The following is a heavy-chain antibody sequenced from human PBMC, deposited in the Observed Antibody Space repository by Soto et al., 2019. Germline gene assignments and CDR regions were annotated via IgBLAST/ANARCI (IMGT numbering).Heavy chain of an antibody. Sequence: EVQLVESGGGLVQPGGSLRLSCAASGFSFSSYWMTWVRQAPGKGLEWVANISPDGSDKYYVDSVKGRFTISRDHVKTSLSLHVTRVRVDDTGLYYCECARIDIWGRGTLVTVSS. J-gene: IGHJ2*01. V-gene: IGHV3-7*01. CDR2: ISPDGSDK. CDR3: ECARIDI. CDR1: GFSFSSYW.